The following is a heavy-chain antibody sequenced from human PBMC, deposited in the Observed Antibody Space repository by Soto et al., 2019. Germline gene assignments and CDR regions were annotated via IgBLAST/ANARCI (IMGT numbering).Heavy chain of an antibody. CDR1: GGTFSSYT. Sequence: QVQLVQSGAEVKKPGSSVKVSCKASGGTFSSYTISWVRQAPGQGLEWMGRITHILGIANYAQKFQGRVXIXAXISTSTAYMELSSLRSEDTAVYYCAGSSTSPPPLDYRGPGTLVTGSS. V-gene: IGHV1-69*02. D-gene: IGHD2-2*01. CDR2: ITHILGIA. J-gene: IGHJ4*02. CDR3: AGSSTSPPPLDY.